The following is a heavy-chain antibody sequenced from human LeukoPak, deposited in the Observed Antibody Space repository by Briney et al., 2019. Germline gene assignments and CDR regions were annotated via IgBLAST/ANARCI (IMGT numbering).Heavy chain of an antibody. J-gene: IGHJ3*02. Sequence: SETPSLTCSVSDGSMKSYHWSWIRQPAGKGLEWIGRIYTSGSTDYNPSLMSRVTMSVDTSKNQFSLKLRSMTAADTAVYYCARAERTDNVFDIWGQGTIVTVSS. CDR1: DGSMKSYH. V-gene: IGHV4-4*07. D-gene: IGHD1-1*01. CDR2: IYTSGST. CDR3: ARAERTDNVFDI.